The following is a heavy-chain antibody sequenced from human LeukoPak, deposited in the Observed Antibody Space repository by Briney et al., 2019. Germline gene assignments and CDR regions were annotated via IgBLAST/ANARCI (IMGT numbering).Heavy chain of an antibody. Sequence: QSGGSLRLSCAASGFIVGNNYMNWVRQAPGKGLEWVSVIYGGGSTYYADSVKDRFVISRDDSKNMLYLQMYSLRVEDTAMYYCARAFGSEWSYIFELWGPGTKVTVSS. V-gene: IGHV3-66*01. CDR2: IYGGGST. CDR3: ARAFGSEWSYIFEL. J-gene: IGHJ3*01. CDR1: GFIVGNNY. D-gene: IGHD3-3*01.